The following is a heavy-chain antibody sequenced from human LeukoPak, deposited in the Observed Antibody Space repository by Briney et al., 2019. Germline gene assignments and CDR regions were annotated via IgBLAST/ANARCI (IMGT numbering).Heavy chain of an antibody. J-gene: IGHJ4*02. CDR3: ARGVYYGSGSYSPFDY. D-gene: IGHD3-10*01. CDR1: GGSISSYY. CDR2: IYYSGST. Sequence: ETLSLTCTVSGGSISSYYWSWIRQPPGKGLEWIGYIYYSGSTNYNPSLKSRVTISVDTSKNQFSLKLSSVTAADTAVYYCARGVYYGSGSYSPFDYWGQGTLVTVSS. V-gene: IGHV4-59*01.